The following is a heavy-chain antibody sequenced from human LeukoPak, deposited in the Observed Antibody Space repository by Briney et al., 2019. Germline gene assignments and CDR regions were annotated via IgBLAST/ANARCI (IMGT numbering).Heavy chain of an antibody. V-gene: IGHV4-59*11. D-gene: IGHD1-26*01. Sequence: SETLSLTCTVSGGSISSHYWSWIRQPPGKGLEWIGYIYYSGSTNYNPSLKSRVTISVDTSKNQFSLKLSSVTAADTAVYYCARSWDSGSYYFDYWAREPWSPSPQ. J-gene: IGHJ4*02. CDR3: ARSWDSGSYYFDY. CDR1: GGSISSHY. CDR2: IYYSGST.